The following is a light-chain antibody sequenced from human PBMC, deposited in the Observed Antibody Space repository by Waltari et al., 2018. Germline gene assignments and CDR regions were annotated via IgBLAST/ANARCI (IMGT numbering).Light chain of an antibody. Sequence: DIVMTQTPLPLHITPGEPDSISCRESQSLLHRNGYTYLHWYLQKPGQSPQLLIYGGSNRASGVPDRFSGSGSGTDFTLKISKVEAEDVGVYYCVQAIAFPWTFGQGTKVEIK. CDR1: QSLLHRNGYTY. V-gene: IGKV2-40*01. CDR3: VQAIAFPWT. CDR2: GGS. J-gene: IGKJ1*01.